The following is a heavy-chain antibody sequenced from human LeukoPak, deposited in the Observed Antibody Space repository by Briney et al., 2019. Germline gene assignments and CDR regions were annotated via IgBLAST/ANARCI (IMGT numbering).Heavy chain of an antibody. CDR3: AISSSGYDY. CDR1: GGSFSGYY. D-gene: IGHD3-22*01. V-gene: IGHV4-34*01. J-gene: IGHJ4*02. CDR2: INHSGST. Sequence: KPSETLSLTCAVYGGSFSGYYLSWIRQPPGKGLEWIGEINHSGSTNYNPSLKSRATISVDTSKNQFSLKLSSVTAADTAVYYCAISSSGYDYWGQGTLVTVSS.